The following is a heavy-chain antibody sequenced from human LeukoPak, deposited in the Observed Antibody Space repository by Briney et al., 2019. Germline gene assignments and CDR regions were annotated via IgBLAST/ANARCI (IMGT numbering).Heavy chain of an antibody. Sequence: GGSLRLSCAASGFTFSDHYMSWIRQTPGKGPEWVSYISTSGSIINYAGSVKGRFTISRDNAKNSLFLQMNSLRAEDTAVYYCARGLRAGGDPWGQGTLVTVSS. J-gene: IGHJ5*02. CDR3: ARGLRAGGDP. CDR1: GFTFSDHY. D-gene: IGHD3-10*01. V-gene: IGHV3-11*04. CDR2: ISTSGSII.